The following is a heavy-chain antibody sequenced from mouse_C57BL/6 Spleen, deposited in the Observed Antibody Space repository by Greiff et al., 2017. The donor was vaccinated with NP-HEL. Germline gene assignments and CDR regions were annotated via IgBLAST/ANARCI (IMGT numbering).Heavy chain of an antibody. J-gene: IGHJ3*01. Sequence: VQLQQSGPELVKPGASVKISCKASGYTFTDYYMNWVKQSHGKSLEWIGDINPNNGGTSYNQKFKGKATLTVDKSSSTAYMELRSLTSEDSAVYYCARSSRDYSWFAYWGQGTLVTVSA. CDR1: GYTFTDYY. CDR3: ARSSRDYSWFAY. V-gene: IGHV1-26*01. D-gene: IGHD1-1*01. CDR2: INPNNGGT.